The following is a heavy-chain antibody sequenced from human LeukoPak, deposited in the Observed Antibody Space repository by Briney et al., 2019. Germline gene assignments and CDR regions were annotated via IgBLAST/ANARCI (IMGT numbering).Heavy chain of an antibody. Sequence: SETLSLTCTVSGGSISSGSYYWSWIRQPAGKGLEWIGRIYTSGSTNYNPSLKSRVTISVDTSKNQFSLKLSSVTAADTAVYYCARGNILTGYYTPWGQGTLVTVSS. D-gene: IGHD3-9*01. CDR3: ARGNILTGYYTP. J-gene: IGHJ5*02. CDR1: GGSISSGSYY. V-gene: IGHV4-61*02. CDR2: IYTSGST.